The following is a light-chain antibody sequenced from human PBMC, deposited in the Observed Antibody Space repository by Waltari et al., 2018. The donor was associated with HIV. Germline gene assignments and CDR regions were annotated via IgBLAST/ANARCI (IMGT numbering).Light chain of an antibody. CDR2: QDS. J-gene: IGLJ2*01. CDR3: QAWDSSTGV. V-gene: IGLV3-1*01. Sequence: SFELTQPPSLSVSPGQPASISCSGDTLGDQYVCWYQQKPGQSPVLVIYQDSKRPAGIPERFAGSNSWNTATLTISGTQAREEADYYCQAWDSSTGVFGGGTKLTVL. CDR1: TLGDQY.